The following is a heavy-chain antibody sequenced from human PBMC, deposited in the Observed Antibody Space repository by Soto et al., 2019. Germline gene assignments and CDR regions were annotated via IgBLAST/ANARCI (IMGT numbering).Heavy chain of an antibody. CDR3: ATTIGYSSTAAWFDP. J-gene: IGHJ5*02. V-gene: IGHV4-39*01. D-gene: IGHD6-13*01. CDR1: GGSISSSSYY. CDR2: IYYSGST. Sequence: QLQLQESGPGLVKPSETLSLTCTVSGGSISSSSYYWGWIRQPPGKGLEWIGSIYYSGSTYYNPSLKSRGPISVDTSKNPSSLKLSSVTAADTAVYYCATTIGYSSTAAWFDPWGQGTLVTVSS.